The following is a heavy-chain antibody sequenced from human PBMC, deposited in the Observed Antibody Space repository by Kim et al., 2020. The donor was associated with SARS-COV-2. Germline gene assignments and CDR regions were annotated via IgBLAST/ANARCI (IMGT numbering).Heavy chain of an antibody. CDR2: INRDGSTA. D-gene: IGHD2-8*01. J-gene: IGHJ4*02. CDR3: AREIAEGGYYRKDY. CDR1: GFTFSSAW. V-gene: IGHV3-7*01. Sequence: GGSLRLSCAASGFTFSSAWMPWFRQAPGKGLEWVANINRDGSTANYVDSVKGRFTISRDNAKSSVFLQMYNLRADDTAVFYCAREIAEGGYYRKDYWGQG.